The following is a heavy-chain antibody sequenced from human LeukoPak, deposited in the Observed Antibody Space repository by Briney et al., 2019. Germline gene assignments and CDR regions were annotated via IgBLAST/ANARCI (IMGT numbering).Heavy chain of an antibody. D-gene: IGHD6-19*01. J-gene: IGHJ2*01. CDR1: GGSISSYY. Sequence: PSETLSLTCTVSGGSISSYYWSWIRQPPRKGLEWIGCIYYSGSTNYNPSLKSRVTISVDTSKNQFSLKLSSVTAADTAVYYCARTSFGSGWLISWYFDLWGRGTLVTVSS. CDR3: ARTSFGSGWLISWYFDL. CDR2: IYYSGST. V-gene: IGHV4-59*08.